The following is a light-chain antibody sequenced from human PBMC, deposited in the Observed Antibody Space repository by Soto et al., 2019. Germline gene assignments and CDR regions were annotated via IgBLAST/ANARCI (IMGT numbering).Light chain of an antibody. CDR1: QSVSSW. V-gene: IGKV1-5*01. CDR3: QQYNSYFLT. J-gene: IGKJ4*01. Sequence: DIEMTQSPATLSSSVGDRVTITCRASQSVSSWLAWYHQKPGQAPKLLIYDASSLASGISPRFSGSGFGTEFTLTIGNLQPDDSATYHCQQYNSYFLTFGGGTKVEIK. CDR2: DAS.